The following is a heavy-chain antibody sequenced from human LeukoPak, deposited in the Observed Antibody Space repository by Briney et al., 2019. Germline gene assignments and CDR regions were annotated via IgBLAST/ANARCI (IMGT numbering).Heavy chain of an antibody. V-gene: IGHV1-69*01. D-gene: IGHD6-13*01. CDR3: ARVSYSSSWHDGY. J-gene: IGHJ4*02. Sequence: SVKVSCKASGGTFSSYAISWVRQAPGQGLEWMGGIIPIFGTANYAQKFQGRVTITADESTSTAYMELSSLSPEDTAVYYCARVSYSSSWHDGYWGQGALVTVSS. CDR2: IIPIFGTA. CDR1: GGTFSSYA.